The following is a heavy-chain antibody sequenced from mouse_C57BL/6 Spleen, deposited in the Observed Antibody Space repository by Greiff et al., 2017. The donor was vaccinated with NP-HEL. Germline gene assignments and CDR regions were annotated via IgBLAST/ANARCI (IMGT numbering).Heavy chain of an antibody. Sequence: QVQPQQSGAELARPGASVKLSRKASGYTFPSLGISRVKQRTGQGPEWVGEIYPRSGNTYYNEKFKGKATLTADKSSSTAYMELRSLTSEDSAVYFCARRDYDGYFDVWGTGTTVTVSS. D-gene: IGHD2-13*01. CDR1: GYTFPSLG. V-gene: IGHV1-81*01. CDR2: IYPRSGNT. CDR3: ARRDYDGYFDV. J-gene: IGHJ1*03.